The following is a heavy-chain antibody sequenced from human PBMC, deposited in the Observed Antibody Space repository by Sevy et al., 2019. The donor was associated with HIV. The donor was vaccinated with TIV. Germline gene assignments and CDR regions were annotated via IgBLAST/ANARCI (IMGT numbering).Heavy chain of an antibody. CDR3: ATTREYYEDNSGYLDY. CDR1: GKNLNDLP. V-gene: IGHV1-24*01. J-gene: IGHJ4*02. Sequence: ASVKVSCKVSGKNLNDLPMHWVRQAPGKGLEWMGRFDPEDGERIYAQKFQGRVTMTEDTSSDTAYKELNSLRSEDTAMYYCATTREYYEDNSGYLDYWGQGILVTVSS. D-gene: IGHD3-16*01. CDR2: FDPEDGER.